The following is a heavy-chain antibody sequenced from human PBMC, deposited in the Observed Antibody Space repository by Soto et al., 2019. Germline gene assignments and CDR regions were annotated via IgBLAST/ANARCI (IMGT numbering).Heavy chain of an antibody. J-gene: IGHJ5*02. Sequence: ASVKVSCKASGYAFSNHDSSWVRQGTGQGLEWMGWMNPNSGNGGYAQKFQGRVTMTRDTSTSTAYMELSSLTSDDTAIYYCARMATSGTLNWFDPWGQGTLVTVSS. CDR2: MNPNSGNG. CDR3: ARMATSGTLNWFDP. V-gene: IGHV1-8*01. CDR1: GYAFSNHD.